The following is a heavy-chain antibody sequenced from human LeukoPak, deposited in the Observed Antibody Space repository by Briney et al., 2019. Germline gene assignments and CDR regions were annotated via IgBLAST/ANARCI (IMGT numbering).Heavy chain of an antibody. V-gene: IGHV3-66*01. CDR2: IYSGDST. D-gene: IGHD1-26*01. CDR3: AREGPMTRSGSYDY. Sequence: GGSLRLSCAASGFTVSGNYMSWVRQAPGKGLEWVSIIYSGDSTYYADSVKGRFTISRDNAKNSLYLQMNSLRADDTAVYYCAREGPMTRSGSYDYWGRGTLVTVSS. CDR1: GFTVSGNY. J-gene: IGHJ4*02.